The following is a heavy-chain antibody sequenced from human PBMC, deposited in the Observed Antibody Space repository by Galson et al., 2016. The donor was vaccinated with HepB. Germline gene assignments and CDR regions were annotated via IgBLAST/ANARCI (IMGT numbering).Heavy chain of an antibody. Sequence: SLRLSCAASGFHFSGSSLHWIRQAPGKGLEWVGRIRSKTYNFAPQYAASAKGRFTISRDESQSTAYLEMHNLKTEDTAVYYCSRSRGWFDSWGQGTLVTVSS. CDR1: GFHFSGSS. V-gene: IGHV3-73*01. D-gene: IGHD3-10*01. CDR2: IRSKTYNFAP. J-gene: IGHJ5*01. CDR3: SRSRGWFDS.